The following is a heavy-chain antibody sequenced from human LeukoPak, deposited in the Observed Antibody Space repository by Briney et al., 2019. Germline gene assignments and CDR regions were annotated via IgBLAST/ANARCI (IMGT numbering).Heavy chain of an antibody. CDR2: IIPIFGTA. V-gene: IGHV1-69*13. J-gene: IGHJ4*02. CDR1: GGTFSSYA. CDR3: ARSRDGYAIKPFDY. D-gene: IGHD5-24*01. Sequence: RASVKVSCKASGGTFSSYAISWVRQAPGQGLGWMGGIIPIFGTANYAQKFQGRVTITADESTSTAYMGLSSLRSEDTAVYYCARSRDGYAIKPFDYWGQGTLVTVSS.